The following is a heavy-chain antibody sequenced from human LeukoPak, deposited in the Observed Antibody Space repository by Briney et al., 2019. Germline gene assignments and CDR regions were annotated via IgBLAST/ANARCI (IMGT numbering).Heavy chain of an antibody. J-gene: IGHJ3*02. V-gene: IGHV1-2*02. CDR3: ARTDYDILTGYYMTAFDI. Sequence: GASVKLSCKASGYTFTGYYMHWVRQAPGQGLEWMGWINPNSGGTNYAQKFQGRVTITRDTSISTAYMEPSRLRSDDTAVYYCARTDYDILTGYYMTAFDIWGQGTMVTVSS. D-gene: IGHD3-9*01. CDR2: INPNSGGT. CDR1: GYTFTGYY.